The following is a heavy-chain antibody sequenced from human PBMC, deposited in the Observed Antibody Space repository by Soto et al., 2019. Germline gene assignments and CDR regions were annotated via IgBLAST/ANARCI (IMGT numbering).Heavy chain of an antibody. D-gene: IGHD3-16*01. Sequence: ASVKVSCKASGYTFTSYGISWVRQAPGQGLEWMGWISAYNGNTNYAQKLQGRVTMTTDTSTSTAYMELRSLRSDDTAVYYCARVPWGSYFQSFAFDIWGQGTMVTVSS. CDR2: ISAYNGNT. V-gene: IGHV1-18*01. CDR3: ARVPWGSYFQSFAFDI. CDR1: GYTFTSYG. J-gene: IGHJ3*02.